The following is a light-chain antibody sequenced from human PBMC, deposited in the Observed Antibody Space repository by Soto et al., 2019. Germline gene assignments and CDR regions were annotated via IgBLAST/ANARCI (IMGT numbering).Light chain of an antibody. CDR2: DAF. CDR1: QSIDSY. V-gene: IGKV1-39*01. CDR3: QQSYSKPRIT. J-gene: IGKJ5*01. Sequence: DIQLTQSPSSLSASVGDKVSIFCRASQSIDSYLNWYQKKAGKAPKLLXYDAFNLHSGVPSRFSGSGSGTHLTLTINTLQPEDFANYYCQQSYSKPRITFGQGTRLEIK.